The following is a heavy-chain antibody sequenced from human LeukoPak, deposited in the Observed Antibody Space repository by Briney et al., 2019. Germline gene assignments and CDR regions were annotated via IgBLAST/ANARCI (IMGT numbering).Heavy chain of an antibody. CDR3: ARGSVPLRYFDWLYSTGVDYFDY. CDR2: IKQDGSEK. CDR1: GFTFSSYW. D-gene: IGHD3-9*01. V-gene: IGHV3-7*01. J-gene: IGHJ4*02. Sequence: PGGSLRLSCAASGFTFSSYWMSWVRQAPGKGLEWVANIKQDGSEKYYVDSVKGRFTISRDNAKNSLYLQMNSLRAEDTAVYYCARGSVPLRYFDWLYSTGVDYFDYWGQGTLVTVSS.